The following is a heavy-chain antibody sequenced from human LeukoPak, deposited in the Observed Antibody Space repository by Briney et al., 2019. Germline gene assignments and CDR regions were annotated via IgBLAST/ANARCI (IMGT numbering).Heavy chain of an antibody. J-gene: IGHJ3*02. Sequence: GGSLRLSCAASGFTVSSNYMSWVRQAPGKGLEWVSVIYSGGSTYYADSVKGRFTISRDNSKNTLYLQMNSLRAEDTAVYYCAKHIVVVPAAISHAFDIWGQGTMVTVSS. D-gene: IGHD2-2*01. CDR1: GFTVSSNY. CDR2: IYSGGST. CDR3: AKHIVVVPAAISHAFDI. V-gene: IGHV3-53*01.